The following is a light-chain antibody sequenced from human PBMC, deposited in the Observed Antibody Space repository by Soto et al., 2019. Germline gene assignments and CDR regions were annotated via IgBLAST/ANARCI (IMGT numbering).Light chain of an antibody. Sequence: DITLTQSPSFLSASVGDRVTITCRASQGISSYLAWYQQKPGKAPKLLIYAASTLQSGVPSRFSGSGSGTEFTLTISSLQPEDFVTYYCQQLNSYPYTFGQGTKLEIK. V-gene: IGKV1-9*01. CDR1: QGISSY. CDR2: AAS. CDR3: QQLNSYPYT. J-gene: IGKJ2*01.